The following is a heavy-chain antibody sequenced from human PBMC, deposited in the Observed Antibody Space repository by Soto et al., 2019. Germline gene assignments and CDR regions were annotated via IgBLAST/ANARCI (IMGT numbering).Heavy chain of an antibody. V-gene: IGHV3-30*18. J-gene: IGHJ6*02. CDR2: ISYDGSNK. CDR1: GFTFSSYG. CDR3: AKMVRTVYYYYGMDV. D-gene: IGHD3-10*01. Sequence: HPGGSLRLSCAASGFTFSSYGMHWVRQAPGKGLEWVAVISYDGSNKYYADSVKGRFTISRDNSKNTLYLQMNSLRAEDTAVYYCAKMVRTVYYYYGMDVWGQGTTVTVSS.